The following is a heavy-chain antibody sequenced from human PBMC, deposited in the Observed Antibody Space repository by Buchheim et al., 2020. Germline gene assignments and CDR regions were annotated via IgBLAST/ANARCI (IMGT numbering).Heavy chain of an antibody. D-gene: IGHD1-20*01. V-gene: IGHV3-30*04. CDR1: GFNFSNYA. Sequence: QVQLVDSGGGVVQPGRSLRLSRAASGFNFSNYAMNWVRQAPGKGLEWVAIISYDGSNTYYADSLKGRFSISRDNSKNTPYLQMNSLRTEDTAVYYCARNNWNDYWGQGTL. J-gene: IGHJ4*02. CDR2: ISYDGSNT. CDR3: ARNNWNDY.